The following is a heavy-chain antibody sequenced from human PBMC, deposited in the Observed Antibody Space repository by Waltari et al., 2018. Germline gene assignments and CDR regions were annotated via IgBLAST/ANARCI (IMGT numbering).Heavy chain of an antibody. CDR3: ATVMGPYGSGSYSYFDD. J-gene: IGHJ4*02. V-gene: IGHV1-69-2*01. CDR2: VDPEEGET. Sequence: EVQLVQSGAEVKKPGATVKISCKASGYTFTDYYMHWVQQAPGKGLEWMGRVDPEEGETRYAEKFKGRVTITADTCTDTAYMESSSLRCEDTAVYDCATVMGPYGSGSYSYFDDWGQGTLVTVSS. CDR1: GYTFTDYY. D-gene: IGHD3-10*01.